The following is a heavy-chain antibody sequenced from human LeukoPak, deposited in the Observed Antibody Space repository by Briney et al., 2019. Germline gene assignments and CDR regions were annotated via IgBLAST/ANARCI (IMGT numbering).Heavy chain of an antibody. D-gene: IGHD3-10*01. Sequence: ASETLSLTCTVSGGSFSEFSWSWIRQPAWGGLEWIGRISAGGIPNYNPSLKSRVAMSLDTSENQYSLKVTSVTAADTAVYYCARHLGPPLGVIIGGTPFDIWGLGTMVAVSS. CDR1: GGSFSEFS. CDR2: ISAGGIP. V-gene: IGHV4-4*07. CDR3: ARHLGPPLGVIIGGTPFDI. J-gene: IGHJ3*02.